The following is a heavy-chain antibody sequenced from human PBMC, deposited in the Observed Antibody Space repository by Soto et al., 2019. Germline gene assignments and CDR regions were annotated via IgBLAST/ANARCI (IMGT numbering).Heavy chain of an antibody. J-gene: IGHJ6*03. V-gene: IGHV3-33*01. CDR3: ARDDYDFWSGYPPMDV. D-gene: IGHD3-3*01. CDR2: IWYDGSNK. Sequence: GGSLRLSCAASGFTFSSYGMHWVRQAPGKGLEWVAVIWYDGSNKYYADSMKGRFTISRDNSKNTLYLQMNSLRAEDTAVYYCARDDYDFWSGYPPMDVWGKGTTVTVSS. CDR1: GFTFSSYG.